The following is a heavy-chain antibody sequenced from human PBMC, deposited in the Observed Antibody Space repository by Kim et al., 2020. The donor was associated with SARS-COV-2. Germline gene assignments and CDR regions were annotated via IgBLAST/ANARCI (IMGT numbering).Heavy chain of an antibody. CDR3: AKDLLSGKIRAISWFDP. Sequence: GGSLRLSCAASGFTFSSYGMHWVRQAPGKGLEWVAVIWYDGSNKYYADSVKGRFTISRDNSKNTLYLQMNSLRAEDTAVYYCAKDLLSGKIRAISWFDPWGQGTLVTVSS. D-gene: IGHD3-16*02. J-gene: IGHJ5*02. CDR2: IWYDGSNK. CDR1: GFTFSSYG. V-gene: IGHV3-33*06.